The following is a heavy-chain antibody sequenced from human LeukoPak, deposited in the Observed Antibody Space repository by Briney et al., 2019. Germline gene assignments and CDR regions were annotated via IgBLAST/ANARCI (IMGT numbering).Heavy chain of an antibody. CDR3: ERQSDSSGYIQT. J-gene: IGHJ4*02. D-gene: IGHD3-22*01. CDR2: ISYSGRT. CDR1: GGSIGCSTCY. Sequence: SETLSLTCTVSGGSIGCSTCYWGWIRQPPGKGLEWIGRISYSGRTYYTPSLKSRVTTSVDTSKNQFFRRLRSVTASDTAIYXXERQSDSSGYIQTWGQGTLVTVSS. V-gene: IGHV4-39*01.